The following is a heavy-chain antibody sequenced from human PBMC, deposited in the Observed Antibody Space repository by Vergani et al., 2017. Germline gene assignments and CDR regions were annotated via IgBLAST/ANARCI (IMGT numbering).Heavy chain of an antibody. V-gene: IGHV4-59*01. D-gene: IGHD5-12*01. CDR3: ARLPVLSGYDSVDY. CDR1: GGSISSYY. J-gene: IGHJ4*02. CDR2: IYYSGST. Sequence: QVQLQESGPGLVKPSETLSLTCTVSGGSISSYYWSWIRQPPGKGLEWIGYIYYSGSTNYNPSLKSRVTISVDTSKNQFSLKLSSVTAADTAVYYCARLPVLSGYDSVDYWGQGTLVTVSS.